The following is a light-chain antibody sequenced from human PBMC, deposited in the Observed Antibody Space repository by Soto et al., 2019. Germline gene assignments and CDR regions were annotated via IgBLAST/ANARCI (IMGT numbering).Light chain of an antibody. CDR1: SGHSTYD. J-gene: IGLJ2*01. V-gene: IGLV4-69*01. Sequence: QTVVTQSPSASASLGASVKLTCTLSSGHSTYDIAWHQQQPEKGPRYLMKLNSDGSHRKGDGIPDRFSGSSSGAERYLTISSLQSEDEADYYCQTWGTGIRVFGGGTKLTVL. CDR3: QTWGTGIRV. CDR2: LNSDGSH.